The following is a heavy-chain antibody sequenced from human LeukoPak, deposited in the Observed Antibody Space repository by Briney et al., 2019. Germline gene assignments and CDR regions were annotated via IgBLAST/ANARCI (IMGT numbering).Heavy chain of an antibody. D-gene: IGHD6-6*01. V-gene: IGHV3-9*01. Sequence: GGSLRFSCAASGFTFVDYAMHWVRQARGKGLEWVSGINWNSGSIGYADSVKGRFTISRDNAKNSLYLQMNSLRAEDTALYYCAKDLGSSGPRTFDYWGQGTLVTVSS. CDR2: INWNSGSI. CDR3: AKDLGSSGPRTFDY. CDR1: GFTFVDYA. J-gene: IGHJ4*02.